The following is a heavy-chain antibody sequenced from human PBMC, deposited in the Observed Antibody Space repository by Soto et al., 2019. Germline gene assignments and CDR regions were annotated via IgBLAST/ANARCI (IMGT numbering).Heavy chain of an antibody. V-gene: IGHV4-30-4*01. Sequence: QVQLQESGPGLVKPSQTLSLTCTVSGGSISSGDYYWSWIRQPPGKGLEWIGYIYYSGSTYYNPSLKSRVTISVDTSKNQFSPKLSSVTAADTAVYYCARYPTFYDSSGYYSDAFDIWGQGTMVTVSS. CDR3: ARYPTFYDSSGYYSDAFDI. CDR1: GGSISSGDYY. CDR2: IYYSGST. D-gene: IGHD3-22*01. J-gene: IGHJ3*02.